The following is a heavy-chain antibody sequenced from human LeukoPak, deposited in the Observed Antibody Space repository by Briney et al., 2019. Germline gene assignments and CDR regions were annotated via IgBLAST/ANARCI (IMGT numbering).Heavy chain of an antibody. V-gene: IGHV6-1*01. CDR3: ARSSPYSGSYSFDY. CDR1: GDSVSSNSAA. D-gene: IGHD1-26*01. J-gene: IGHJ4*02. CDR2: TYYRSKWYN. Sequence: SQTLSLTCAISGDSVSSNSAAWNWIRQSPSRGLEWLGRTYYRSKWYNDYAVSVKSRITINPDTSKNQFSLQLNSVTPEDTAVSYCARSSPYSGSYSFDYWGQGTLVTVSS.